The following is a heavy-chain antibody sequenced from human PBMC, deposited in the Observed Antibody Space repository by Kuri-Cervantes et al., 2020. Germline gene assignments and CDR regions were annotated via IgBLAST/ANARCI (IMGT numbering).Heavy chain of an antibody. D-gene: IGHD5-12*01. V-gene: IGHV3-11*04. CDR1: GGSFSDYY. Sequence: LSLTCAVYGGSFSDYYWSLIRQSPGKGLEWVSYISSSGSTIYYADSVKGRFTISRDNSKNTLYLQMNSLRAEDTAVYYCARESGPPRRGYSGYESGPLFDYWGQGTLVTVSS. CDR3: ARESGPPRRGYSGYESGPLFDY. J-gene: IGHJ4*02. CDR2: ISSSGSTI.